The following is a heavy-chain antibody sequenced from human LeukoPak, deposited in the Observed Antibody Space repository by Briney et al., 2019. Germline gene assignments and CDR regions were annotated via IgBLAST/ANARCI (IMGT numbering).Heavy chain of an antibody. CDR2: IRSSGTNT. CDR1: GFTFANYA. CDR3: AREGRAVAGNNYFDP. D-gene: IGHD6-19*01. V-gene: IGHV3-23*01. Sequence: GGSLRLSCVGSGFTFANYAMTWVRQAPGKGLEWVSDIRSSGTNTYYGDSVKGRFTISRDNSKNTAFLQMDSLRVEDTAIYHCAREGRAVAGNNYFDPWGQGTLVTVSS. J-gene: IGHJ5*02.